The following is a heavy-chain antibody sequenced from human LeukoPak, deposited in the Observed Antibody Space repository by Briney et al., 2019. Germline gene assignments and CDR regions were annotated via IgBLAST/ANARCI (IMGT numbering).Heavy chain of an antibody. CDR1: GGSISGDY. CDR3: ARRETRAHYSNYFDY. D-gene: IGHD3-10*01. Sequence: SETLSLTCTVSGGSISGDYWSWIRQPPGKGLEWIGSIYYIGSTYYNPSLKSRVSISGNKSKNQFSLKVSSVPAADTAVYYCARRETRAHYSNYFDYWGQGTLVTVSS. J-gene: IGHJ4*02. CDR2: IYYIGST. V-gene: IGHV4-39*01.